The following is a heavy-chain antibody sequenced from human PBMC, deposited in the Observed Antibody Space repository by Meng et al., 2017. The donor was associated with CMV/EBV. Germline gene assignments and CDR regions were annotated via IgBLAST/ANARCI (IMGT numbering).Heavy chain of an antibody. V-gene: IGHV3-20*04. CDR1: GFTFDDYG. J-gene: IGHJ5*02. Sequence: GESLKISCAASGFTFDDYGMSWVRQAPGKGLEWVSGINWNGGSTGYADSVKGRFTISRDNAKNSLYLQMNSLRAEDTALYYCARDPVEMATITGWFDPWGQGTLVTVS. CDR3: ARDPVEMATITGWFDP. D-gene: IGHD5-24*01. CDR2: INWNGGST.